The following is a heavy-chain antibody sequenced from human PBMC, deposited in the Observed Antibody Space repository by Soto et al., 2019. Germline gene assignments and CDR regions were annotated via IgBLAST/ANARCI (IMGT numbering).Heavy chain of an antibody. J-gene: IGHJ4*02. D-gene: IGHD3-10*01. CDR1: GGIFSTYA. Sequence: QVQLVQSGAEVKKPGSSVKVSCKASGGIFSTYAISWLRQAPGQGLERMGGIIPLFGTPNYAQRFQGRGTITAYESTSTAYMELSRLGSEDTAVYYCARDRDDYGSGNYYNRIDFWGQGTLVTVSS. CDR3: ARDRDDYGSGNYYNRIDF. CDR2: IIPLFGTP. V-gene: IGHV1-69*01.